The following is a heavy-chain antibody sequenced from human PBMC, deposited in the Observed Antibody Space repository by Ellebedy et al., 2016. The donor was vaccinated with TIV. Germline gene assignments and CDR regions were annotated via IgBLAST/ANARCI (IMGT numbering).Heavy chain of an antibody. J-gene: IGHJ3*01. V-gene: IGHV3-23*01. CDR1: GLTFSSHA. D-gene: IGHD4-23*01. CDR2: ITESVGNT. CDR3: ARDPVGVGPAFDV. Sequence: GESLKISCAASGLTFSSHAMSWVRQAPGKGLEWVSSITESVGNTYYADSVKGRFTISRDNSKDTLFPQMNSLRAEDTAIYFCARDPVGVGPAFDVWGQGTKVTVSS.